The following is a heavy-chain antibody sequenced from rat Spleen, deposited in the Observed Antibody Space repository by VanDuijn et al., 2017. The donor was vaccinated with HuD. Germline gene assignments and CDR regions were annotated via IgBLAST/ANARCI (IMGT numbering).Heavy chain of an antibody. V-gene: IGHV5-31*01. CDR3: TREGGSPYWYFDF. J-gene: IGHJ1*01. D-gene: IGHD5-1*01. Sequence: EVQLVESGGGLVQPGGSLKLSCVASGFTFNNYWMTWIRQAPGKGLEWVASIPNTGDNTYYPDSVKGRFTVSRDDAKSTLYLQMNSLRSVDTATYYCTREGGSPYWYFDFWGSGTMVTVSS. CDR2: IPNTGDNT. CDR1: GFTFNNYW.